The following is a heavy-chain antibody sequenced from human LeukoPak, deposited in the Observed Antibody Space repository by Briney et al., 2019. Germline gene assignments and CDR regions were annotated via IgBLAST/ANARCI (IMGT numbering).Heavy chain of an antibody. D-gene: IGHD3-3*01. CDR2: ISSSSSTI. Sequence: PGGSLRLSCAASGSTFSSYSMNWVRQAPGKGLEWVSYISSSSSTIYYADSVKGRFTISRDNAKNSLYLQMNSLRAEDTAVYYCARDPGITIFGVDSNWFDPWGQGTLVTVSS. CDR1: GSTFSSYS. J-gene: IGHJ5*02. CDR3: ARDPGITIFGVDSNWFDP. V-gene: IGHV3-48*01.